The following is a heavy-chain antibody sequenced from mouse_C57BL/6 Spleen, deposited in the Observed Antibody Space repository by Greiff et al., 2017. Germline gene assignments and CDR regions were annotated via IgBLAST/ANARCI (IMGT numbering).Heavy chain of an antibody. V-gene: IGHV5-4*01. Sequence: EVHLVESGGGLVKPGGSLKLSCAASGFTFSSYAMSWVRQTPEKRLEWVATISDGGSYTYYPDNVKGRFTISRDNAKNNLYLQMSHLKSEDTAMYDCARVYYSNSFFAYWGQGTLVTVSA. CDR1: GFTFSSYA. J-gene: IGHJ3*01. D-gene: IGHD2-5*01. CDR2: ISDGGSYT. CDR3: ARVYYSNSFFAY.